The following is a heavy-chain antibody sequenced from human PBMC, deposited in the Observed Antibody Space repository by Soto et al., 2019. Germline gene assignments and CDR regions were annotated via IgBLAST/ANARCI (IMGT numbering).Heavy chain of an antibody. Sequence: PGGSLRLSCAASGFTFSSYWMHWVRQAPGKGLVWVSRINSGGSSTSYADSVKGRFTISRDNARNSLYLQMNGLRSEDTAVYYCARDLCSSASCYQGAWGQGTLVTISS. CDR2: INSGGSST. D-gene: IGHD2-2*01. V-gene: IGHV3-74*01. CDR1: GFTFSSYW. CDR3: ARDLCSSASCYQGA. J-gene: IGHJ5*02.